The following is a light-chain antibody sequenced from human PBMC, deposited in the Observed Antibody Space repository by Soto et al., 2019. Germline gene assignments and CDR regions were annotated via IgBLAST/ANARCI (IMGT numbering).Light chain of an antibody. J-gene: IGLJ2*01. CDR2: EVS. CDR1: SSDVGGYNY. Sequence: QSALTQPPSASGSPGQWVTISCTGTSSDVGGYNYVSWYQQHPGKAPKLMIYEVSKRPSGVPDRFSGSKSGNTASLTVSGLQAEDEADYYCSSYAGSNIYVVFGGGTKLTVL. CDR3: SSYAGSNIYVV. V-gene: IGLV2-8*01.